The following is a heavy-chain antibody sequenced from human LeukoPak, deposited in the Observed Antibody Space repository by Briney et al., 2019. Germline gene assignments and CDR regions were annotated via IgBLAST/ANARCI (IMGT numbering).Heavy chain of an antibody. D-gene: IGHD2-15*01. CDR3: AREQCPNGGSCFFDY. J-gene: IGHJ4*02. CDR1: GGTFFSYA. Sequence: ASVKVSCKASGGTFFSYAISWVRQAPGQGLEWMGGIIPIFGTANYAQKFQGRVTITADESTSTAYMELSSLRSEDTAVYYCAREQCPNGGSCFFDYWGQGTLVTVSS. V-gene: IGHV1-69*01. CDR2: IIPIFGTA.